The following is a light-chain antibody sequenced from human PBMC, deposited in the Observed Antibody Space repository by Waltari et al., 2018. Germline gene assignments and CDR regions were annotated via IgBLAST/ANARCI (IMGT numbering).Light chain of an antibody. Sequence: QSALTQPASVSGSPGQSITISCTGTSVDVGGYNYVSWYQQHPGKAPKLMIYDVSKRPSGVSNRFSGSKSGNTASLTISGLQAEDEADYYCSSYTSSSTPEVFGGGTKLTVL. V-gene: IGLV2-14*01. CDR2: DVS. CDR3: SSYTSSSTPEV. J-gene: IGLJ3*02. CDR1: SVDVGGYNY.